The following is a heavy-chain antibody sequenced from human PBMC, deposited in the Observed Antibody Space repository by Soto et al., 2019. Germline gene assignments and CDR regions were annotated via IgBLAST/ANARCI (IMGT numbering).Heavy chain of an antibody. CDR3: ARGPPGYSSRWYPVGY. Sequence: SETLSLTCTVSGGSISSSSYYWGWIRQPPGKGLEWIGSIYYGGSTYYNPSLKSRVTISVDTSKNQFSLKLSSVAAADTAVYYCARGPPGYSSRWYPVGYWGQGTLVTVSS. CDR1: GGSISSSSYY. D-gene: IGHD6-13*01. V-gene: IGHV4-39*01. CDR2: IYYGGST. J-gene: IGHJ4*02.